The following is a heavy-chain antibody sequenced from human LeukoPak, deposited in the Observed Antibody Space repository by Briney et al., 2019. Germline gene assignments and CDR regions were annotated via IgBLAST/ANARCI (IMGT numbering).Heavy chain of an antibody. Sequence: GGSLRLSCAASGFTSSSYSMNWVRQAPGKGLEWVSSISGSSTYIHYADSLKGRFTISRDNAKNSLYLQMNSLRAEDTAVYYCARGGYYDILTGYDEDYWGQGTLVTVSS. D-gene: IGHD3-9*01. V-gene: IGHV3-21*01. J-gene: IGHJ4*02. CDR1: GFTSSSYS. CDR3: ARGGYYDILTGYDEDY. CDR2: ISGSSTYI.